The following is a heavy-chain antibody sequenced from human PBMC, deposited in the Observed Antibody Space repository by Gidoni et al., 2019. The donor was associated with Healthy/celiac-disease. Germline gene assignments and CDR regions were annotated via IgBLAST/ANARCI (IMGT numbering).Heavy chain of an antibody. CDR3: ARRRAAAGKYFDY. V-gene: IGHV4-34*01. J-gene: IGHJ4*02. CDR2: INHSGST. CDR1: GGSFSGYY. D-gene: IGHD6-13*01. Sequence: QVQLQQWGAGLLKPSETLSLTCAVYGGSFSGYYWSWIRQPPGKGLEWIGEINHSGSTNYNPSLKSRVTISVDTSKNQFSLKLSSVTAADTAVYYCARRRAAAGKYFDYWGQGTLVTVS.